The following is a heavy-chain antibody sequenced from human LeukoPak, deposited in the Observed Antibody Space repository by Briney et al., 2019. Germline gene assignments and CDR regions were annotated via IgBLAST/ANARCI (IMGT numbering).Heavy chain of an antibody. Sequence: ASVKVSCKASGYTFTDYYLHWVRQAPGQGLEWMGWINPNSGDTIYAQEFQGTVTMTRDTSISTVCMELSRLRSDDTAVYYCARDVIYWGQGTLVTVSS. J-gene: IGHJ4*02. CDR2: INPNSGDT. V-gene: IGHV1-2*02. CDR1: GYTFTDYY. D-gene: IGHD2/OR15-2a*01. CDR3: ARDVIY.